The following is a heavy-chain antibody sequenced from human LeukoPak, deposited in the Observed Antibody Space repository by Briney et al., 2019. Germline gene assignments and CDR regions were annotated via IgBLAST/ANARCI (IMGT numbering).Heavy chain of an antibody. CDR3: ARATGSSQGYLDY. Sequence: RTYYRSKWYSDYAVSVKSRITINPDTSKNQLSLQLNSVTPEDTAVYYCARATGSSQGYLDYWGQGTLVTVSS. V-gene: IGHV6-1*01. J-gene: IGHJ4*02. D-gene: IGHD6-13*01. CDR2: TYYRSKWYS.